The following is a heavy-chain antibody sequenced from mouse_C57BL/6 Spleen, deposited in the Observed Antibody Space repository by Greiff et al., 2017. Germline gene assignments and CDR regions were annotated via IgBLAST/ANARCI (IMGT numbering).Heavy chain of an antibody. J-gene: IGHJ3*01. CDR3: ARWDYDEFAY. Sequence: QVQLQQPGPELVKPGASVKISCKASGYAFSSSWMNWVKQRPGKGLEWIGRIYPGDGDTNYNGKFKGKATLTADKSSSTAYMQLSSLTSEDSAVYFCARWDYDEFAYWGQGTLVTVSA. CDR1: GYAFSSSW. V-gene: IGHV1-82*01. CDR2: IYPGDGDT. D-gene: IGHD2-4*01.